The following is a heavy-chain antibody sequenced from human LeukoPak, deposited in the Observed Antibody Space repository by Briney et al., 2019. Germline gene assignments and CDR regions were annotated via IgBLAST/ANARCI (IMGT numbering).Heavy chain of an antibody. D-gene: IGHD3-10*01. CDR1: GFSINTYT. CDR3: ANGELLPFTPLY. V-gene: IGHV3-23*01. Sequence: GQSLRLSYDASGFSINTYTMYWVRQAPGKGLEWVSAISGSGGSTCYADSVKGRFTISRDNSKNTLYLQMNSLRAEDTAVYYCANGELLPFTPLYWGQGTLVTVSS. CDR2: ISGSGGST. J-gene: IGHJ4*02.